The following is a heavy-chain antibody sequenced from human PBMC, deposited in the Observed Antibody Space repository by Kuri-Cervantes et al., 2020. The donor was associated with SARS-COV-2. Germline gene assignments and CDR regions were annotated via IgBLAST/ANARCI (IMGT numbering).Heavy chain of an antibody. V-gene: IGHV3-33*01. CDR3: AAELVAAYGMDV. D-gene: IGHD1-7*01. J-gene: IGHJ6*02. Sequence: GGSLRLSCAASGFTFSSYGMHWVRQAPGKGLEWVAVIWYDGSNKYYVDSVKGRFTISRDNSKNTLYLQMNSLRAEDTAVYYCAAELVAAYGMDVWGQGTTVT. CDR1: GFTFSSYG. CDR2: IWYDGSNK.